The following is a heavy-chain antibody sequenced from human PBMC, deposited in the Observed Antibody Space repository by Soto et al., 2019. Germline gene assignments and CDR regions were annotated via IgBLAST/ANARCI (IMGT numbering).Heavy chain of an antibody. V-gene: IGHV4-34*01. J-gene: IGHJ5*02. CDR1: GGSFSGYY. CDR3: ARGAGNWFDP. CDR2: INHSGST. Sequence: SETLSLTCAVYGGSFSGYYWSWIRQPPGKGLEWIGEINHSGSTNYNPSLKSRVTISVDTSKNQFSLKLSSVTAADTAVYYCARGAGNWFDPWGQGTLVTVSS.